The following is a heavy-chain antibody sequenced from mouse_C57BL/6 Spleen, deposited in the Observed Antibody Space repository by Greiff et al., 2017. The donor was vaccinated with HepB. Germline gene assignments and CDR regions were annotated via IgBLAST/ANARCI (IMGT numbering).Heavy chain of an antibody. J-gene: IGHJ1*03. CDR2: IYPGDGDT. D-gene: IGHD2-5*01. V-gene: IGHV1-80*01. Sequence: VQLQQSGAELVKPGASVKISCKASGYAFSSYWMNWVKQRPGKGLEWIGQIYPGDGDTNYNGKFKGKATLTADKSSSTAYMQLSSLTSEDSAVYFCARGILYSNVYFDVWGTGTTVTVSS. CDR3: ARGILYSNVYFDV. CDR1: GYAFSSYW.